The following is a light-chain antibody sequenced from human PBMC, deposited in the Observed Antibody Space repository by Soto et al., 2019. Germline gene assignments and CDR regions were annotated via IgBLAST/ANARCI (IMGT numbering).Light chain of an antibody. CDR1: QSISNW. CDR2: DAS. J-gene: IGKJ1*01. CDR3: HQYSSYSS. V-gene: IGKV1-5*01. Sequence: DIQMTQSPSSLSASVGDIVTITCRASQSISNWLAWYQQKPGKAPKILIYDASTYEGGVPSRFICGRFGTDFTRTTSSLQPDEFATYDCHQYSSYSSFGHGTKVE.